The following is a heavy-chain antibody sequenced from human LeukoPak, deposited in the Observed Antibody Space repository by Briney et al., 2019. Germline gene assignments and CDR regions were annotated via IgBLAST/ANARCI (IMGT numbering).Heavy chain of an antibody. J-gene: IGHJ4*02. V-gene: IGHV4-59*08. CDR3: VKHGATRGFDY. CDR2: VYYSGTT. CDR1: GGSLSSYY. Sequence: SETLSLTCTVSGGSLSSYYWSWVRQPPGKGLEWIGYVYYSGTTSYNPSLQRRVTISVDTSKNQFSLKVGSVTAADTAVYYCVKHGATRGFDYWGQGTLVTVSS.